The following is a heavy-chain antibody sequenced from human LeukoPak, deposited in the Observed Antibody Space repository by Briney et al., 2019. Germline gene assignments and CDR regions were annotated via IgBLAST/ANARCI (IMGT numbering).Heavy chain of an antibody. Sequence: GGSLGLSCAASGFTFRDYYMSWIRQAPGKGLEWVSYISSRGSTIYYTDPVKGRFTISRDNAKNSLYLQMNSLTAEDTAVYYSAREYGSGWYVDYWGQGTLVTVSS. J-gene: IGHJ4*02. CDR3: AREYGSGWYVDY. CDR2: ISSRGSTI. D-gene: IGHD6-19*01. V-gene: IGHV3-11*04. CDR1: GFTFRDYY.